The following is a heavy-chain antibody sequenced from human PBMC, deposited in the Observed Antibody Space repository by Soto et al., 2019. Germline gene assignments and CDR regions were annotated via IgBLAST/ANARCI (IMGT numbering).Heavy chain of an antibody. CDR1: GESISSSRSF. J-gene: IGHJ4*02. V-gene: IGHV4-39*02. CDR2: MFSTGSS. CDR3: ASRYYHFSAGYRYYESSYFDY. D-gene: IGHD3-3*01. Sequence: SETLSLTCAVSGESISSSRSFWYWIHQPPGKGLEWVGNMFSTGSSTYNPSLKGRITISVDTSKNHFSLRLYSMTASDTAVYFCASRYYHFSAGYRYYESSYFDYWGPGTLVTVSS.